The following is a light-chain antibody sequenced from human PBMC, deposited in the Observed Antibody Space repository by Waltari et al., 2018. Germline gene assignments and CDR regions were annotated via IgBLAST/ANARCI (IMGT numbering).Light chain of an antibody. Sequence: QTVVTQEPSLSVSPGGTVTLTCGLSSGSVSTTYHPSWYQQAPGHAPRTLTFDTNTRSSGVPDRFSGSILDNKAALTITGAQADDESDYYCVLSMGSGIWVFGGGTKLTVL. J-gene: IGLJ3*02. CDR1: SGSVSTTYH. CDR2: DTN. CDR3: VLSMGSGIWV. V-gene: IGLV8-61*01.